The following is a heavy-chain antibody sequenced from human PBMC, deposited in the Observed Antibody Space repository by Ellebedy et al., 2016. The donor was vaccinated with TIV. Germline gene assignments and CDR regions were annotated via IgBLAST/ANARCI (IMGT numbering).Heavy chain of an antibody. CDR1: GFTFTRYG. D-gene: IGHD6-19*01. V-gene: IGHV1-18*04. J-gene: IGHJ5*02. CDR2: ISGYSGNT. CDR3: ARGSGPNWLDP. Sequence: AASVKVSCKASGFTFTRYGINWVRQAPGQGLEWMGWISGYSGNTDYAQKFQGRVTMTTDTGTNTGYMELTSLTSEDTAVYYCARGSGPNWLDPWGQGTLVTVSP.